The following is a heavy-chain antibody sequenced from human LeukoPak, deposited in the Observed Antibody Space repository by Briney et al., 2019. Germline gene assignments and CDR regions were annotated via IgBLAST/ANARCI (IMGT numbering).Heavy chain of an antibody. J-gene: IGHJ3*02. V-gene: IGHV3-23*01. CDR2: ISGSGLRT. Sequence: GRSLRLSCAASGFTFSSYAMSWVRQAPGKGLEWVSAISGSGLRTYYADSVKGRFTISRDISKNTLYLQMDSLRAEDTAVYYCAKDRVTMIVVVAFDIWGQGTMVTVSS. CDR1: GFTFSSYA. D-gene: IGHD3-22*01. CDR3: AKDRVTMIVVVAFDI.